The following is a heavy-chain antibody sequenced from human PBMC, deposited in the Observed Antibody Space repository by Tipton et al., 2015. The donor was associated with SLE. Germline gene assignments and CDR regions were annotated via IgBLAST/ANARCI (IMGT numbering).Heavy chain of an antibody. CDR1: GGSISSHY. CDR3: AGSYSGSDDAFDI. J-gene: IGHJ3*02. Sequence: GLVKPSETLSLTCTVSGGSISSHYWSWIRQPPGKGLEWIGYIYYSGSTNYNPSLKSRVTISVDTSKNQSSLKLSSVTAADTAVYYCAGSYSGSDDAFDIWGQGTMVTVSS. V-gene: IGHV4-59*11. D-gene: IGHD1-26*01. CDR2: IYYSGST.